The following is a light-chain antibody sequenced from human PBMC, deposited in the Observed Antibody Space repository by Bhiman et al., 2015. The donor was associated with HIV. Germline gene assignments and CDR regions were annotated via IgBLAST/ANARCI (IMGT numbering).Light chain of an antibody. CDR3: AAWDDSLSVWV. V-gene: IGLV1-47*01. J-gene: IGLJ3*02. Sequence: QLVLTQPPSASGTPGQRVTISCSGSSSNIGSKYVYWYQQLPGTAPKLLIYRNNQRPSGVPDRFSGSKSGTSASLAISGLRSEDEADYYCAAWDDSLSVWVFGGGTKLTVL. CDR2: RNN. CDR1: SSNIGSKY.